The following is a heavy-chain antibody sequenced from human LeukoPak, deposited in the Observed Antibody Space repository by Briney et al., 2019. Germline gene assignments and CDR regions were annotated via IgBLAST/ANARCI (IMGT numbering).Heavy chain of an antibody. Sequence: PSETLSLTCAVYGGSFSGYYWSWIRQPPGKGLEWIGEINHSGSTNYNPSLKSRVTISVDTSKNQFSLKLSSVTAADTAVYYCARRVWEMATSLFDYWGQGTLVTVSS. CDR1: GGSFSGYY. D-gene: IGHD5-24*01. V-gene: IGHV4-34*01. J-gene: IGHJ4*02. CDR2: INHSGST. CDR3: ARRVWEMATSLFDY.